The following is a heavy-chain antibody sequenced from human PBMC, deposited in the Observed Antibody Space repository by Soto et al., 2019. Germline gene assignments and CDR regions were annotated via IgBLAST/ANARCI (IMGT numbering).Heavy chain of an antibody. CDR2: IYPGDSDT. CDR1: GYTFSTYW. CDR3: ITGYYTWFDP. J-gene: IGHJ5*02. V-gene: IGHV5-51*01. Sequence: SLKISCQGSGYTFSTYWIGWVRQMPGKGLEWMGIIYPGDSDTTYSPSFQGRVNISADKSISTAYLQWSSLKASDTAMYYCITGYYTWFDPWGHGTLVTVSS. D-gene: IGHD3-9*01.